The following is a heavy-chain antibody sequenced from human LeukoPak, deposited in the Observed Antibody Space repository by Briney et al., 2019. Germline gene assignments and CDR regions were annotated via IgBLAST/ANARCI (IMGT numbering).Heavy chain of an antibody. D-gene: IGHD3-10*01. V-gene: IGHV3-30*02. CDR2: IRYDGSDK. J-gene: IGHJ4*02. CDR3: ARGGEEPFDY. CDR1: GITFSNYG. Sequence: GGSLRLSCAASGITFSNYGMHWVRQAPGKGLEWVAFIRYDGSDKYYADSVKGRFTLSRDNSKNTLYLQMNSLRAEDTAVYYCARGGEEPFDYWGQGTLVTVSS.